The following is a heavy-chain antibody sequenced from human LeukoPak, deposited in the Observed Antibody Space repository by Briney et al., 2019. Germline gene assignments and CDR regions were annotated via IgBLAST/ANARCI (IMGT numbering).Heavy chain of an antibody. CDR3: ARGNPNLHLWFRSYFAY. D-gene: IGHD5-18*01. J-gene: IGHJ4*02. V-gene: IGHV5-51*01. CDR2: IYPGDSDT. CDR1: GYTFTGDW. Sequence: GESLKTSCKASGYTFTGDWIGWVRQMPGKGLEWMGIIYPGDSDTRYSPSFQGQVTISADKSISTAYLQWSSLKASDTPMYYCARGNPNLHLWFRSYFAYGGQGTLVTVSS.